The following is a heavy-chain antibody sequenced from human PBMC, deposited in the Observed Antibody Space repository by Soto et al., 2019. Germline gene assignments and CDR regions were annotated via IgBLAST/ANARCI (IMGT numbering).Heavy chain of an antibody. Sequence: ETLSLTCAVYGGSFSGYYWSWIRQPPGKGLEWIGEINHSGSTNYNPSLKSRVTISVDTSKNQFSLKLRSVTVADTAVYYCARVWGGAFDFWGQGTMVTVSS. J-gene: IGHJ3*01. CDR1: GGSFSGYY. CDR3: ARVWGGAFDF. D-gene: IGHD3-10*01. V-gene: IGHV4-34*01. CDR2: INHSGST.